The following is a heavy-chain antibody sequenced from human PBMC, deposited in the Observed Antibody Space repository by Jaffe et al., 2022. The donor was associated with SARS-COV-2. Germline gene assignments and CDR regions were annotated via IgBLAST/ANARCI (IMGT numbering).Heavy chain of an antibody. D-gene: IGHD2-2*01. V-gene: IGHV1-3*01. CDR3: ARAAAAMQLYYYYYMDV. J-gene: IGHJ6*03. Sequence: QVQLVQSGAEVKKPGASVKVSCKASGYTFTSYAMHWVRQAPGQRLEWMGWINAGNGNTKYSQKFQGRVTITRDTSASTAYMELSSLRSEDTAVYYCARAAAAMQLYYYYYMDVWGKGTTVTVSS. CDR1: GYTFTSYA. CDR2: INAGNGNT.